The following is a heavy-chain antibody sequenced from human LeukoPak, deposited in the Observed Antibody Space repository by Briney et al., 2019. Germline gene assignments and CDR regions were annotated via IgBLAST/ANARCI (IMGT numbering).Heavy chain of an antibody. Sequence: PGGSLRLSCAASGFTFSSYAMSWVRQAPGKGLEWVSATSGSGGSTYYADSVKGRFTISRDNSKNTLYLQMNSLRAEDTAVYYCAKPRFLEWLSHDYWGQGTLVTVSS. CDR3: AKPRFLEWLSHDY. V-gene: IGHV3-23*01. J-gene: IGHJ4*02. CDR2: TSGSGGST. CDR1: GFTFSSYA. D-gene: IGHD3-3*01.